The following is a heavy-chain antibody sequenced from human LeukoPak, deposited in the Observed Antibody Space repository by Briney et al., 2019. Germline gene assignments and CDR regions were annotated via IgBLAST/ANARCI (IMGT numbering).Heavy chain of an antibody. D-gene: IGHD6-13*01. CDR1: GFSFSNYG. Sequence: GVLRLSCAASGFSFSNYGMHWVRQAPGKGLEWVAFIRYDESNTYYADSVKGRFTISRDNSKKTLYLQMNSLRADDTAVYYCAKAYSSSWFDYWGQGTLVTVSS. J-gene: IGHJ4*02. CDR2: IRYDESNT. CDR3: AKAYSSSWFDY. V-gene: IGHV3-30*02.